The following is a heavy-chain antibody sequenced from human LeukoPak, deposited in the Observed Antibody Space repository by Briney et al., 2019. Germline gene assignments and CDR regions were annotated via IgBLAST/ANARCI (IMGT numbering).Heavy chain of an antibody. CDR2: IKQDGSEK. J-gene: IGHJ4*02. V-gene: IGHV3-7*01. CDR1: GFTFSSYW. D-gene: IGHD6-19*01. CDR3: ARVEGSGGKRGDY. Sequence: GGSLRLSCAASGFTFSSYWMSWVRQAPGKGLEWVAHIKQDGSEKYYVDSVKGRFTISRDNAKNSLYLQMNSLRAEDTAVYYCARVEGSGGKRGDYWGQGTLVTVFS.